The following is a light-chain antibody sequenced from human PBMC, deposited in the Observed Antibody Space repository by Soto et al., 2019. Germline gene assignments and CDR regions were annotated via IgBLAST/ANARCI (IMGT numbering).Light chain of an antibody. CDR1: QTIYSN. J-gene: IGKJ5*01. CDR3: QQRSNSPT. CDR2: RAS. Sequence: IVMTQSPATLSVSPGERATLSGRAGQTIYSNVAWYQQRPGQAPRLLIYRASTRATGVPARFSCSGSGTEFTLTISGLQSEEFALYYCQQRSNSPTFGLGTRLEIK. V-gene: IGKV3-15*01.